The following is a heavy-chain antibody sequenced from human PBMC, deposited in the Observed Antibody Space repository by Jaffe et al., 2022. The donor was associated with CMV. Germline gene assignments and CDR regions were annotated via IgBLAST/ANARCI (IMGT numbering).Heavy chain of an antibody. D-gene: IGHD4-4*01. V-gene: IGHV3-48*03. CDR3: ARGPYSERTDRYYYYYYYMDV. CDR1: GFTFSSYE. Sequence: EVQLVESGGGLVQPGGSLRLSCAASGFTFSSYEMNWVRQAPGKGLEWVSYISSSGSTIYYADSVKGRFTISRDNAKNSLYLQMNSLRAEDTAVYYCARGPYSERTDRYYYYYYYMDVWGKGTTVTVSS. CDR2: ISSSGSTI. J-gene: IGHJ6*03.